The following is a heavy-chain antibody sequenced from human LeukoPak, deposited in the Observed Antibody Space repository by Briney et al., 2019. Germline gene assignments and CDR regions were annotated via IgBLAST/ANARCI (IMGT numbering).Heavy chain of an antibody. CDR1: GFTFSGSA. Sequence: GGSLRLSCAASGFTFSGSAMHWVRQASGKGLEWVGRIRSKANSYATAYAASVKGRFTISRDDSKNTAYLQMNSLKTEDTAVYYCTRPIAVAGSVDYWGQGTLVTVSS. D-gene: IGHD6-19*01. CDR2: IRSKANSYAT. V-gene: IGHV3-73*01. J-gene: IGHJ4*02. CDR3: TRPIAVAGSVDY.